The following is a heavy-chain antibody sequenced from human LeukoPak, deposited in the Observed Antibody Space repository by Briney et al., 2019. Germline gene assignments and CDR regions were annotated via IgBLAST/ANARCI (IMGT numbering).Heavy chain of an antibody. V-gene: IGHV4-34*01. J-gene: IGHJ4*02. Sequence: SETLSLTCAVYGGSFSGYYWSWIRQPPGKGLEWIGEINHSGSTNYNPSLKSRVTISVDASKNQFSLKLSSVTAADTAVYYCARGRATVTTGLYYFDYWGQGTLVTVSS. D-gene: IGHD4-11*01. CDR2: INHSGST. CDR3: ARGRATVTTGLYYFDY. CDR1: GGSFSGYY.